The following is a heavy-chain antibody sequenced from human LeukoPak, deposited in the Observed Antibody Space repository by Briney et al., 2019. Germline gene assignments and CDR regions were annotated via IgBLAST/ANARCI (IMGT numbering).Heavy chain of an antibody. D-gene: IGHD6-19*01. CDR1: GSTFNDYG. CDR2: ISSDGSII. V-gene: IGHV3-74*01. Sequence: GRSLTLSCAAYGSTFNDYGMHWVRQAPGKGLVWVSRISSDGSIINYADSVKGRFTISRDNAKNTLYLQMNSLRVEDTAVYYCARPAVAGLRAGGYDYWGQGTLVTVSS. CDR3: ARPAVAGLRAGGYDY. J-gene: IGHJ4*02.